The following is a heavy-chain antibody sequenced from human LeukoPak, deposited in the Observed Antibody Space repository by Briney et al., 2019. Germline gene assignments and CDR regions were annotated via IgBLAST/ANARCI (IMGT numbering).Heavy chain of an antibody. CDR3: AREGVDIVATVYFYYYAMDV. D-gene: IGHD5-12*01. J-gene: IGHJ6*02. CDR2: INPNSGGT. CDR1: GYTFTGHY. V-gene: IGHV1-2*02. Sequence: AASVTVSCKASGYTFTGHYMHWVRQAPGQGLEGMGWINPNSGGTNYAQKFQGRVTMTRDTSISTAYMELSRLRSDDTAIYYCAREGVDIVATVYFYYYAMDVWGQGTTVTVSS.